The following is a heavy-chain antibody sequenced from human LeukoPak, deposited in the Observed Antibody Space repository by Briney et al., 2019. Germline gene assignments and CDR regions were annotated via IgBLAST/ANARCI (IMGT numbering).Heavy chain of an antibody. Sequence: KPSETLSLTCTVPGGSISSYYWSWIWQPPGKGLEWIGYIYYSGSTNYNPSLKSRVTISVDTSKNQFSLKLSSVTAADTAVYYCARVSGYCSSTSCQGKYFDLWGRGTLVTVSS. D-gene: IGHD2-2*01. CDR1: GGSISSYY. CDR2: IYYSGST. V-gene: IGHV4-59*01. J-gene: IGHJ2*01. CDR3: ARVSGYCSSTSCQGKYFDL.